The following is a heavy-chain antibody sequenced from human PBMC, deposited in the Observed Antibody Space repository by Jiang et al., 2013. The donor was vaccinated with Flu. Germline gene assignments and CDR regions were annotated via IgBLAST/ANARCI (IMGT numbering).Heavy chain of an antibody. J-gene: IGHJ4*02. D-gene: IGHD5-18*01. CDR3: ARGCGYSYGYCDY. CDR2: IIPIFGTA. CDR1: TFSSYA. Sequence: TFSSYAISWVRQAPGQGLEWMGGIIPIFGTANYAQKFQGRVTITADESTSTAYMELSSLRSEDTAVYYCARGCGYSYGYCDYWGQGTLVTVSS. V-gene: IGHV1-69*01.